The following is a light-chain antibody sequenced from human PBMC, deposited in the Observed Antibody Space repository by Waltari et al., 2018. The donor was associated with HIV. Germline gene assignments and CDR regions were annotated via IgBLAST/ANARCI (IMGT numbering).Light chain of an antibody. CDR2: TAS. CDR3: QQYSSWPLT. J-gene: IGKJ4*01. CDR1: QNIGNN. Sequence: VLTQSPATLSVSPGEGATLSCRAIQNIGNNLAWFQQKLGQAPRVLMYTASVRATGIPARFTGGGSGTDFTLTISSLQPEDVAIYYCQQYSSWPLTFGGGTKVEI. V-gene: IGKV3-15*01.